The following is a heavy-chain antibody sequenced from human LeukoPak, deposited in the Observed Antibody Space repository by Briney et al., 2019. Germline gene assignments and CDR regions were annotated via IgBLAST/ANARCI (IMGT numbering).Heavy chain of an antibody. V-gene: IGHV3-7*01. D-gene: IGHD6-13*01. CDR3: ARIGYSSSSLDY. CDR2: IKQDGSTK. CDR1: GFTFSNYW. Sequence: GGSLRLSCAASGFTFSNYWMTWVRQAPGKGLEWVANIKQDGSTKYYVDSVKGRFTISRDNAKNSVHLQMNSLRVEDTAVYHCARIGYSSSSLDYWGQGTLVTVSS. J-gene: IGHJ4*02.